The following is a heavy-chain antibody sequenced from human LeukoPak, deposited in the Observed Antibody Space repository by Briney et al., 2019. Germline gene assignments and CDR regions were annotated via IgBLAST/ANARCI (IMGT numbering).Heavy chain of an antibody. CDR1: GFTFSNAW. J-gene: IGHJ4*02. CDR2: VKRKTDGGTT. Sequence: PGGSLRLSCAASGFTFSNAWMTWVRQAPGKGLEWVGHVKRKTDGGTTAYAAPVKGRFTISRDDSKNTLYLQMNSLKTDDTAVYYCTTRDNYVYPPSYFDYWGQGTLVTVSS. CDR3: TTRDNYVYPPSYFDY. D-gene: IGHD3-16*01. V-gene: IGHV3-15*01.